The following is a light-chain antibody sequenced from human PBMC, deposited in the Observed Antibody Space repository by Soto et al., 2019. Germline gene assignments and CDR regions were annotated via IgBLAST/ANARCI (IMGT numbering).Light chain of an antibody. CDR1: SSDVGGYNY. CDR3: SSYTSSSILV. CDR2: AVS. Sequence: QSALTQPASVSGSPGQSITISCTGTSSDVGGYNYVSWYQHHPGKAPKLLIYAVSNRPSGVSHRFSGSKSGNTASLTISGLQAEDEADYYCSSYTSSSILVFGGGTKVTVL. V-gene: IGLV2-14*03. J-gene: IGLJ2*01.